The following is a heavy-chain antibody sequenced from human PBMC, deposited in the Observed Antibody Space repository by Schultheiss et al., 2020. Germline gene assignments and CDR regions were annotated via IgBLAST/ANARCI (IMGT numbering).Heavy chain of an antibody. CDR1: GFTFSSYA. CDR3: VKVRAPTITFDAFDI. J-gene: IGHJ3*02. V-gene: IGHV3-64D*06. D-gene: IGHD5-24*01. CDR2: ISSNGGST. Sequence: GGSLRLSCSASGFTFSSYAMHWVRQAPGKGLEYVSAISSNGGSTYYADSVKGRFTISRDNSKNTLYLQMSSLRAEDTAVYYCVKVRAPTITFDAFDIWGKGTMVTVSS.